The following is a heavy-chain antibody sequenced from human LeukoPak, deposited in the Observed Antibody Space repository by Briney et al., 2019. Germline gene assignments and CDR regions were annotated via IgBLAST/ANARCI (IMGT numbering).Heavy chain of an antibody. V-gene: IGHV4-30-2*01. Sequence: PSQTLSLTCTVSGGSISSGGYYWSWIRQPPGKGLEWIGYIYHSGSTYYNPSLKSRVTISVDRSKNQFSLKLSSVTAADTAVYYCARIPRITIFGVAENYFDYWGQGTLVTVSS. CDR3: ARIPRITIFGVAENYFDY. CDR2: IYHSGST. D-gene: IGHD3-3*01. CDR1: GGSISSGGYY. J-gene: IGHJ4*02.